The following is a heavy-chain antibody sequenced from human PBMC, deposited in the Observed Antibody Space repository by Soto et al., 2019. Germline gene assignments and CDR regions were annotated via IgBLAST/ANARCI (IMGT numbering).Heavy chain of an antibody. J-gene: IGHJ4*02. CDR1: GFTFSNAW. V-gene: IGHV3-15*01. D-gene: IGHD4-4*01. CDR3: TTTTGRLEPPKNDF. Sequence: EVQLVESGGGLVKPGGSLRLSCAGSGFTFSNAWMSWVRRAPGKGLEWVGRIKSDAYGGAIDYAAPVKGRFTISRDDSTNTLFLQMHNLRAEDTAVYSCTTTTGRLEPPKNDFWGQGTPVIVSS. CDR2: IKSDAYGGAI.